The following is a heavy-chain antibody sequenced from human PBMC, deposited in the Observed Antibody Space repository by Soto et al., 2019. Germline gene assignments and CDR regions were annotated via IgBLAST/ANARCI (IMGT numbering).Heavy chain of an antibody. V-gene: IGHV1-69*13. J-gene: IGHJ6*02. CDR3: ARDEYCSSTSCYTFYDILTGYYYYGMDV. Sequence: SVKVSCKASGGTFSSYAISWVRQAPGQGLEWMGVIIPIFGTANYAQKFQGRVTITADESTSTAYMELSSLRSEDTAVYYCARDEYCSSTSCYTFYDILTGYYYYGMDVWGQGTTVTVSS. CDR2: IIPIFGTA. CDR1: GGTFSSYA. D-gene: IGHD2-2*02.